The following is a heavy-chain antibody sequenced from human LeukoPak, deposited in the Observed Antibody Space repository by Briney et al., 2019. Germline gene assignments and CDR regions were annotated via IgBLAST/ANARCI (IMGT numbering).Heavy chain of an antibody. CDR1: GYNVTHYG. V-gene: IGHV5-51*01. CDR2: IYPGDGNT. D-gene: IGHD3-10*01. J-gene: IGHJ6*04. CDR3: ARVFGLRSPRGMDV. Sequence: GESLKISCKGSGYNVTHYGIAWVRQMPGTGLECMGIIYPGDGNTRYSPSFQGQVTISADRSISTAYLQWNSLKASDTAMNYCARVFGLRSPRGMDVWGKGTTVSVSS.